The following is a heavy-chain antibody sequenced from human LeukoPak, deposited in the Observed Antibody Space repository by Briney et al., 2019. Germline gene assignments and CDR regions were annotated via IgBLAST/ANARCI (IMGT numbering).Heavy chain of an antibody. CDR1: GGSFSSYY. Sequence: SETLSLTCTVSGGSFSSYYWSWIRQPPGKGLEWIGYIYYSGSTNYNPSLKSRVTISVDTSKNQFSLKLSSVTAADTAVYYCARQGGYVEADWFDPWGQGTLVTVSS. V-gene: IGHV4-59*08. CDR3: ARQGGYVEADWFDP. J-gene: IGHJ5*02. CDR2: IYYSGST. D-gene: IGHD5-12*01.